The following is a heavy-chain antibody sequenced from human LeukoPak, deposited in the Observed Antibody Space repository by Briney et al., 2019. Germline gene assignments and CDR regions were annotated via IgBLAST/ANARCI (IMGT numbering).Heavy chain of an antibody. CDR1: GFTFSTYW. CDR2: IKLDGSEK. D-gene: IGHD2-2*01. CDR3: ARGARPTSY. J-gene: IGHJ4*02. Sequence: PGGSLRLSCAASGFTFSTYWMTWVRQAPGKGLEWVANIKLDGSEKYYVDSVKGRFTISRDNARNSLFLQMNTLRAEDTAVYYCARGARPTSYWGQGTLVTVSS. V-gene: IGHV3-7*01.